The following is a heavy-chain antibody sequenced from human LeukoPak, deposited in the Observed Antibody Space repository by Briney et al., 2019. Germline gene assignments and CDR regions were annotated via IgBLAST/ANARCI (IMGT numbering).Heavy chain of an antibody. CDR1: GYTFTGYG. CDR2: ISAYNGNT. Sequence: ASVKVSCKASGYTFTGYGISWVRQAPGQGLEWMGWISAYNGNTNYAQKLQGRVTMTTDTSTSTAYMELRSLRSDDTAVYYCARVVLRYFDWLLPESGGDYFDYWGQGTLVTVSS. D-gene: IGHD3-9*01. CDR3: ARVVLRYFDWLLPESGGDYFDY. V-gene: IGHV1-18*01. J-gene: IGHJ4*02.